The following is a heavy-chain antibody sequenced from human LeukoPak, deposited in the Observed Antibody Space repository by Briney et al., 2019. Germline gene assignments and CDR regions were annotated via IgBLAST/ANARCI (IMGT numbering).Heavy chain of an antibody. D-gene: IGHD2-2*01. CDR2: IYTSGST. Sequence: SESLSLTCTVYGGSISSYYWSWIRQPAGKGLEWIGRIYTSGSTNYNPSLKSRVTTSVDTSKNQFSLKLSSVTAADTAVYYCARDRKFVAVVPAASDAFDIWGQGTMVTVSS. J-gene: IGHJ3*02. CDR3: ARDRKFVAVVPAASDAFDI. CDR1: GGSISSYY. V-gene: IGHV4-4*07.